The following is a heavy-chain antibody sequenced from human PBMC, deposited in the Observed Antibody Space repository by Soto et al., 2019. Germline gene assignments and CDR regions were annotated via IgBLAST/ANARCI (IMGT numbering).Heavy chain of an antibody. Sequence: QVQLVQSGAEVKKPGSSVKASCKASGGTFSSYAISWVRQAPGQGLEWMGGIIPIFGTANYAQKFQGRVTSTADESTSTAYMELSSLRSEDSAVYYCARDNDGGWFDPWGQGTLVTVSS. CDR3: ARDNDGGWFDP. V-gene: IGHV1-69*12. J-gene: IGHJ5*02. CDR1: GGTFSSYA. D-gene: IGHD1-1*01. CDR2: IIPIFGTA.